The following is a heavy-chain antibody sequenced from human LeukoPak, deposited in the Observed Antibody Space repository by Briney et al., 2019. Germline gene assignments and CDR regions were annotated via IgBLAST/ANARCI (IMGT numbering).Heavy chain of an antibody. D-gene: IGHD4-23*01. V-gene: IGHV3-23*01. CDR1: GFTFSSYA. Sequence: GGSLRLSCAASGFTFSSYAMSWVRKAPGKGLEWVPALRGSGGSTYYADSVKGRFTISRDNSKNTLYLQMNSLRAEDTAVYYCAKGQLRWDYWGQGTLVTVSS. CDR2: LRGSGGST. CDR3: AKGQLRWDY. J-gene: IGHJ4*02.